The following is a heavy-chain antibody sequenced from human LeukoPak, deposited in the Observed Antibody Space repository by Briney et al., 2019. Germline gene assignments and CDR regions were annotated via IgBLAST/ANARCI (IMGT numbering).Heavy chain of an antibody. Sequence: GGSLRLSCAASGFTVSTNYMTWVRQAPGQGLERVSIIYSGGSTYYADSVKGRFTISRDNSKNTLYLQMHNLRAEDTAVYYCARDGDSLYSDYGMNWGQGTLVTVSS. CDR3: ARDGDSLYSDYGMN. D-gene: IGHD5-12*01. CDR2: IYSGGST. CDR1: GFTVSTNY. V-gene: IGHV3-66*01. J-gene: IGHJ4*02.